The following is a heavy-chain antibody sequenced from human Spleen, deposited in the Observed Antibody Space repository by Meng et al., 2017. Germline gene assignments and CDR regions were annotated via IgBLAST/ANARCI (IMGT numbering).Heavy chain of an antibody. V-gene: IGHV4-59*01. Sequence: QVQVQGSGPGLVKPSETLSLTCTVSGDSISSYYWNWIRQPPGKGLEWIGYIYHSGSTTYNPSLKSRVTLSIDTSKNQFSLKLTSVTAADTAVYYCARDCGGDCYGFDPWGQGTLVTVSS. J-gene: IGHJ5*02. CDR1: GDSISSYY. CDR2: IYHSGST. D-gene: IGHD2-21*02. CDR3: ARDCGGDCYGFDP.